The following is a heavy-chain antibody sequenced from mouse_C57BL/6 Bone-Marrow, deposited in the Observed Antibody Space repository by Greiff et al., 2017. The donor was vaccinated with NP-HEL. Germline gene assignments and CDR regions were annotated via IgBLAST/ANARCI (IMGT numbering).Heavy chain of an antibody. Sequence: QVQLKQSGAELVKPGASVKISCKASGYEFSNYWMNWVKQRPGTGLEWIGQIYPGDGDTNYNGKFKDKATLTADKSSSTAYMQLSRLTSEDSAVYFCARGAYWGQGTRVTVSA. V-gene: IGHV1-80*01. CDR2: IYPGDGDT. CDR3: ARGAY. CDR1: GYEFSNYW. J-gene: IGHJ3*01.